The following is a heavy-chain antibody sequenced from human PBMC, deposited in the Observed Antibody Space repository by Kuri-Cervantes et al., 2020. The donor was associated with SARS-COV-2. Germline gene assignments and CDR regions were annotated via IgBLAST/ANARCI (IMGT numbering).Heavy chain of an antibody. Sequence: ASVNVSCKASGYTFTGYYMHWVRQATGQGLEWMGWINPNSGGTNNAQKFQGRVTMTRDTYISTAYMELSRLRSDDTAVYYCARAFRYYDFWSGSDAFDIWGQGTMVTVSS. CDR3: ARAFRYYDFWSGSDAFDI. J-gene: IGHJ3*02. D-gene: IGHD3-3*01. CDR2: INPNSGGT. CDR1: GYTFTGYY. V-gene: IGHV1-2*02.